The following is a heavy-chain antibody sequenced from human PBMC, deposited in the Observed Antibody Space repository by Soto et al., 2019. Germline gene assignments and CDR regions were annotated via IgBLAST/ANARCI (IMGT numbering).Heavy chain of an antibody. CDR2: IGGRGGTI. CDR3: TRGPYCYTSRFFLTNCDVAMDV. J-gene: IGHJ6*01. CDR1: GFTFTTFA. Sequence: EVQLLESGGDLVQPGGSLRLSCAASGFTFTTFAMSWVRQAPGKGLEWVSSIGGRGGTILYADSVKGRFAISRDSTKKSLDLQANSVRADDTAVYYCTRGPYCYTSRFFLTNCDVAMDVWGRGSTVTVSS. V-gene: IGHV3-23*01. D-gene: IGHD3-16*02.